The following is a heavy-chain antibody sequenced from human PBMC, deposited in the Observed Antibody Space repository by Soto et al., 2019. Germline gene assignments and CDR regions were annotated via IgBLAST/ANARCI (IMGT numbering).Heavy chain of an antibody. D-gene: IGHD6-19*01. Sequence: EVQLLESGGGLVQPGGSLRLSCAASGFTFKSYAMSLVRQPPGKGLEWVSGSSGSGGTTYHADSVKGRFTISRDNSKNTLYLQMNSLRVEDTAVYYCAKEPYSSFVLGTFHYWGQGALVTVSS. J-gene: IGHJ4*02. CDR3: AKEPYSSFVLGTFHY. V-gene: IGHV3-23*01. CDR1: GFTFKSYA. CDR2: SSGSGGTT.